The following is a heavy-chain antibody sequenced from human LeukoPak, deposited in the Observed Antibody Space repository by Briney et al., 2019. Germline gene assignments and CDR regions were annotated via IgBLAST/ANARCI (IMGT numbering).Heavy chain of an antibody. CDR1: GFPFSIYE. CDR3: ALLTVASDFDY. D-gene: IGHD5-12*01. J-gene: IGHJ4*02. CDR2: IHSSGTVK. V-gene: IGHV3-48*03. Sequence: PGGSLRLSCVVSGFPFSIYEMNWVRQAPGKGLEWVSNIHSSGTVKYYSDSVKGRFSISRDNAKSSLYLQMNSLRVEDTAVYYCALLTVASDFDYWGQGALVTVSS.